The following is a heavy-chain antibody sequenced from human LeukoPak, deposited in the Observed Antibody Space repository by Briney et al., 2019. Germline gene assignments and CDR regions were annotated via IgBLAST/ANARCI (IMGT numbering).Heavy chain of an antibody. V-gene: IGHV3-48*02. J-gene: IGHJ4*02. Sequence: GGSLRLSCIASELSFSTYSMNWVRQAPGKGLEWISYISFSSRTIYYADSVRGRFTISRDNAKNSLYLHMDGLRDEDTAVYYCVTSYDRRGYFTRDYWGQGTLVTVSS. CDR2: ISFSSRTI. CDR1: ELSFSTYS. D-gene: IGHD3-22*01. CDR3: VTSYDRRGYFTRDY.